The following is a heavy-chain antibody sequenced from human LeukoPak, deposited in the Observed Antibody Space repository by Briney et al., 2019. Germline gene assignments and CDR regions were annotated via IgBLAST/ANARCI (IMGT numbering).Heavy chain of an antibody. Sequence: ASVKVSCKASGYTFTSYGISWVRQASGQGLEWMVWISAYNGNTNYAQKLQGRVTMTTDTSTSTAYMELRSLRSDDTAVYYCARVGITMVRGVIPADYWGQGTLVTVSS. J-gene: IGHJ4*02. CDR3: ARVGITMVRGVIPADY. D-gene: IGHD3-10*01. CDR2: ISAYNGNT. CDR1: GYTFTSYG. V-gene: IGHV1-18*01.